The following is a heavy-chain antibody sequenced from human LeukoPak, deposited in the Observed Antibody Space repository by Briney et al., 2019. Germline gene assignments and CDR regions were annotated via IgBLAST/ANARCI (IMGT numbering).Heavy chain of an antibody. CDR3: ARASYSYGPRRRSYYYYYMDV. J-gene: IGHJ6*03. D-gene: IGHD5-18*01. Sequence: SETLSLTCIVSGGSISSSNYYWGWIRQPPGKGLEWIGSIYYSGSTYYNPSLKSRVTISVDTSKNQFSLKLSSVTAADTAVYYCARASYSYGPRRRSYYYYYMDVWGKGTTVTVSS. CDR1: GGSISSSNYY. CDR2: IYYSGST. V-gene: IGHV4-39*07.